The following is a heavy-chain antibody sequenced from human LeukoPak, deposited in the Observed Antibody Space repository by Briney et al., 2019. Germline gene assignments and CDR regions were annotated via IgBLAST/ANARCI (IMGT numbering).Heavy chain of an antibody. J-gene: IGHJ4*02. CDR2: IKKDGSEK. Sequence: GGSLRLSCVASGFSLSTYWMSWVRQAPGKGLEWVANIKKDGSEKYYVDSVKGRFTISRDNAENSLYLEMNSLRAEDTAVYHCATSGDLGNDYWGQGTLVTVSS. CDR3: ATSGDLGNDY. D-gene: IGHD2-21*01. CDR1: GFSLSTYW. V-gene: IGHV3-7*01.